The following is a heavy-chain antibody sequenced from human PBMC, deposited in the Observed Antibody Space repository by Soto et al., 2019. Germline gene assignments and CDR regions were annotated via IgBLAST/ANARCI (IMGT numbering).Heavy chain of an antibody. V-gene: IGHV1-46*01. J-gene: IGHJ4*02. CDR2: INPSGGST. CDR1: GYTFTSYY. CDR3: ARDGELRLQLGNGGFDY. D-gene: IGHD1-26*01. Sequence: QVQLVQSGAEVKKPGASVKVSCKASGYTFTSYYMHWVRQAPGQGLEWMGIINPSGGSTSYAQKFQGRVTMTRDTSSSTVYMELSSLRSEDTAVYYCARDGELRLQLGNGGFDYWGQGTLVTVSS.